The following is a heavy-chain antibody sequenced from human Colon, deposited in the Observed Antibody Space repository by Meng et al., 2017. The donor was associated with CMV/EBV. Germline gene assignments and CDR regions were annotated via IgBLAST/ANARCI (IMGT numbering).Heavy chain of an antibody. CDR3: ASRDIVVVVAATGGPTEFDP. Sequence: GGSLRLSCAASEFTFTSYAMHWVRQAPGKGPEWVAVTSYDGGSKHYADSVKGRFTISRDNSENTVSLQMNSLRAEDTAVYYCASRDIVVVVAATGGPTEFDPWGQGTLVTVSS. CDR2: TSYDGGSK. J-gene: IGHJ5*02. V-gene: IGHV3-30-3*01. D-gene: IGHD2-15*01. CDR1: EFTFTSYA.